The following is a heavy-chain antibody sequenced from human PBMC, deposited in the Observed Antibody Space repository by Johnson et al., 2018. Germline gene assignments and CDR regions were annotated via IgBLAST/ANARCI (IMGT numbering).Heavy chain of an antibody. D-gene: IGHD1-1*01. J-gene: IGHJ6*02. Sequence: VQLVESGGGLVQPGRSLRLSCAASGFTFDDYAMHWVRQAPGKGLEWVSGSSWKSGSIGYADSVKGRFNISRDNAKNSLYLQMNSLRAKDTALYYCAKDIGHTTHLSIYYYGMDVWGQGTTVTVSS. CDR1: GFTFDDYA. CDR2: SSWKSGSI. V-gene: IGHV3-9*01. CDR3: AKDIGHTTHLSIYYYGMDV.